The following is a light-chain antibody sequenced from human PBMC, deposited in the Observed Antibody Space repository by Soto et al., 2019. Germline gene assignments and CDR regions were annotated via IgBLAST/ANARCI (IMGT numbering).Light chain of an antibody. Sequence: EIVLTQSPGTLSLSPGERATLSCRASQSVASKDLAWYQQKPGQAPRVLIFGASSRATGIPDKFSGSGSGTDFTLTISRLEPDDFAIYYCQQYSSWPFTFGPGTKVAIE. CDR1: QSVASKD. J-gene: IGKJ3*01. V-gene: IGKV3-20*01. CDR3: QQYSSWPFT. CDR2: GAS.